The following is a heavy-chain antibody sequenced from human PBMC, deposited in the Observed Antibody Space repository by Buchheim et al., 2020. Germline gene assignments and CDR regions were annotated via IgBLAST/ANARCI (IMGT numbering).Heavy chain of an antibody. CDR2: IYYSGST. CDR1: GGSISSGGYY. CDR3: ARDGFRVGANSHSYYYYGMDV. J-gene: IGHJ6*02. D-gene: IGHD1-26*01. V-gene: IGHV4-31*03. Sequence: QVQLQESGPGLVKPSRTLSLTCTVSGGSISSGGYYWSWIRQHPGKGLEWIGYIYYSGSTYYNPSLKSRVTISVDTSKNQFSLKLSSVTAADTAVYYCARDGFRVGANSHSYYYYGMDVWGQGTT.